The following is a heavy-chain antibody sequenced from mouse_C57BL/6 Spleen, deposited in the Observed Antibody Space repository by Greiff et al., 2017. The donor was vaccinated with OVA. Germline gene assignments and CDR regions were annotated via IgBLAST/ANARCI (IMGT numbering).Heavy chain of an antibody. CDR3: ARHQYYFDY. CDR1: GYTFTSYW. CDR2: IDPSDSYT. J-gene: IGHJ2*01. Sequence: QVQLQQPGAELVKPGASVKLSCKASGYTFTSYWMQWVKQRPGQGLEWIGEIDPSDSYTNYNQKFKGKATFTVDTSSSTAYMQLSRLTSEDSAVYYCARHQYYFDYWGQGTTLTVAS. V-gene: IGHV1-50*01.